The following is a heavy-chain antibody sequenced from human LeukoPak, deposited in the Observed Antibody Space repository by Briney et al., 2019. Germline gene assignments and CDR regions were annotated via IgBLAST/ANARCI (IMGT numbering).Heavy chain of an antibody. CDR2: ISGSGGST. Sequence: PGGSLRLSCAASGFTFSSYGMSWVRQAPGKGLEWVSAISGSGGSTYYADSVKGRFTISRDNSKNTLYLQMNSPRAEDTAVYYFAKVGYYGSGSYYFDYWGQGTLVTVSS. J-gene: IGHJ4*02. D-gene: IGHD3-10*01. CDR3: AKVGYYGSGSYYFDY. V-gene: IGHV3-23*01. CDR1: GFTFSSYG.